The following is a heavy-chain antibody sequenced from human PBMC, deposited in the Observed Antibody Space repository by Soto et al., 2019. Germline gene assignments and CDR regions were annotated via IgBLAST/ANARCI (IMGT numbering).Heavy chain of an antibody. D-gene: IGHD6-13*01. CDR1: GGTFSSYA. Sequence: QVQLVQSGAEVKKPGSSVKVSCKASGGTFSSYANSWVRQAPGQGLEWMGGIIPIFGTANYAQKFQGRVTITADESTSTAYMELSSLRSEDTAVYYCAIDLDLVSSSWEWYFDLWGRGTLVTVSS. J-gene: IGHJ2*01. CDR2: IIPIFGTA. CDR3: AIDLDLVSSSWEWYFDL. V-gene: IGHV1-69*01.